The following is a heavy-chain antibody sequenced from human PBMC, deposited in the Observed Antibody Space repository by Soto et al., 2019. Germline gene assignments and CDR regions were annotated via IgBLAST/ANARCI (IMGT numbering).Heavy chain of an antibody. CDR3: AREVYCNYAAYCGMDV. V-gene: IGHV1-69*01. CDR2: IIPIFGTA. CDR1: GGTFSSYA. Sequence: QVQLVQSGAEVKKPGSSVKVSCKASGGTFSSYAISWVRQAPVQGLEWMGGIIPIFGTANYAQKFKGRVTITGDESTSTAYMELSSLRSEDTAVYYCAREVYCNYAAYCGMDVWGQGTTVTVSS. D-gene: IGHD4-4*01. J-gene: IGHJ6*02.